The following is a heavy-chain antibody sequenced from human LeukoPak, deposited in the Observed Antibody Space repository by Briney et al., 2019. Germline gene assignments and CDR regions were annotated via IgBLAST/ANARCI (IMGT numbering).Heavy chain of an antibody. CDR1: AGSISNGDHY. CDR2: INNRGST. J-gene: IGHJ5*02. D-gene: IGHD3-10*01. V-gene: IGHV4-30-4*01. Sequence: PSQTLSLTCTVSAGSISNGDHYWSWIRQSPGKGLEWIGYINNRGSTYYNPSLNSRVTTSVDTSRNQFSLRLNSVTAADTAVYYCAREPTMVRGLSWFDPWGQGALVTVSS. CDR3: AREPTMVRGLSWFDP.